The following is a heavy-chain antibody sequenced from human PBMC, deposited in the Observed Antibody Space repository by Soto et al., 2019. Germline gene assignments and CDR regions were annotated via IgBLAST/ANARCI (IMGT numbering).Heavy chain of an antibody. Sequence: QITLKESGPTLVKPTQTLTLTCTFSGFSLSTSGVGVGWIRQPPGKALEWLALSYWDDDKRYSPSLKSRLTTTNDTSENQVVLTMTTIDPVDTATYYCAHLPRIPIFGHWGQGTLVTVSS. CDR2: SYWDDDK. CDR3: AHLPRIPIFGH. D-gene: IGHD3-3*01. CDR1: GFSLSTSGVG. J-gene: IGHJ4*02. V-gene: IGHV2-5*02.